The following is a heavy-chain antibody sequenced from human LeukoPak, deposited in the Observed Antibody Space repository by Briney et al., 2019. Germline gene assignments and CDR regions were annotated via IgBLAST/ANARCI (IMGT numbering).Heavy chain of an antibody. J-gene: IGHJ3*02. CDR1: GFTFSSSA. CDR3: ARVRDDAFDI. Sequence: GGSLRLSCAASGFTFSSSAMSWVRQAPGKGLEWVANIRADGTEKYYVDSVKGRFTISRDNAKNSLYLQMNSLRAEDTAVYYCARVRDDAFDIWGQGTMVTVSS. D-gene: IGHD3-10*01. CDR2: IRADGTEK. V-gene: IGHV3-7*01.